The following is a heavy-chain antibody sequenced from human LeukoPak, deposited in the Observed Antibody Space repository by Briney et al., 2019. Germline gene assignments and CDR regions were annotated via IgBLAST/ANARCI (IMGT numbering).Heavy chain of an antibody. CDR2: IYSGGNT. Sequence: GGSLRLSCAASGFTVSSNYMTWVRQAPGKGLEWVSVIYSGGNTYYADSVKGRFTISRDNSKNTLYLQMNSLRAEDTAVYYCARVVRGNSSGWYVDYWGQGTLVIVSS. CDR1: GFTVSSNY. J-gene: IGHJ4*02. V-gene: IGHV3-53*01. D-gene: IGHD6-19*01. CDR3: ARVVRGNSSGWYVDY.